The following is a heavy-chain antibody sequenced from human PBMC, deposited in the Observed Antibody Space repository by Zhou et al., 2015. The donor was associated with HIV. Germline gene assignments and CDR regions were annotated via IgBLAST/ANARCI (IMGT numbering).Heavy chain of an antibody. D-gene: IGHD6-6*01. J-gene: IGHJ4*02. CDR1: GGTFSSYT. Sequence: QVQLVQSGAEVKKPGSSVKVSCKASGGTFSSYTISWVRQAPGQGLEWMGRIIPILGIANYAQKFQGRVTITADKSTSTAYMELSSLRSEDTAVYYCARDGNEYSSSLDYWGQGTLVTVSS. CDR3: ARDGNEYSSSLDY. CDR2: IIPILGIA. V-gene: IGHV1-69*02.